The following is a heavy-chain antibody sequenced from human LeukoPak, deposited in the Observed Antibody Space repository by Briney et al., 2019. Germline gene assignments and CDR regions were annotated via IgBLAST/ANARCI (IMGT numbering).Heavy chain of an antibody. CDR2: ISAYNGNT. V-gene: IGHV1-18*01. CDR1: GYNFTDYY. Sequence: ASVTVSCKASGYNFTDYYMHWVRQAPGQGLEWMGWISAYNGNTNYAQKLQGRVTMTTDTSTSTAYMELRSLRSDDTAVYYCAREGLTMVRGALDYWGQGTLVTVSS. CDR3: AREGLTMVRGALDY. J-gene: IGHJ4*02. D-gene: IGHD3-10*01.